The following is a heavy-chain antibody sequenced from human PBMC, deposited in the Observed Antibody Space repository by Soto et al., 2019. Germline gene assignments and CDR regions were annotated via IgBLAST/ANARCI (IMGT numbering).Heavy chain of an antibody. Sequence: PSETLSLTCTVSGGSISSYYWSWIRQPPRKGLEWIGYIYYSGSTNYNPSLKSRVTISVDTSKNQFSLKLSSVTAADTAVYYCARQGIYDFWSGYSGPSPSWFDPWGQGTLVTVSS. V-gene: IGHV4-59*08. CDR2: IYYSGST. CDR1: GGSISSYY. J-gene: IGHJ5*02. CDR3: ARQGIYDFWSGYSGPSPSWFDP. D-gene: IGHD3-3*01.